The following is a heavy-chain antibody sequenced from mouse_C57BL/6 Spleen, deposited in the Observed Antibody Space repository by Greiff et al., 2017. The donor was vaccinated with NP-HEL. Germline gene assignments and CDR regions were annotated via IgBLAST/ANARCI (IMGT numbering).Heavy chain of an antibody. V-gene: IGHV1-69*01. CDR2: IDPSDSYT. J-gene: IGHJ3*01. CDR1: GYTFTSYW. Sequence: QVQLQQPGAELVMPGASVKLSCKASGYTFTSYWMHWVKQRPGQGLEWIGEIDPSDSYTNYNQKFKDKSTLTVDKSSSTAYMQLSSLTSEDSAVYYCARSNYSNYDWFAYWGQGTLVTVSA. CDR3: ARSNYSNYDWFAY. D-gene: IGHD2-5*01.